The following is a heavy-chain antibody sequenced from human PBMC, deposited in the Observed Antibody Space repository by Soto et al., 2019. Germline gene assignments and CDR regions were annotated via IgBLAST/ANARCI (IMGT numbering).Heavy chain of an antibody. D-gene: IGHD1-26*01. CDR1: GFTFSSYS. CDR3: ARERSRIVGAHDAFDI. J-gene: IGHJ3*02. CDR2: ISSSSSYI. V-gene: IGHV3-21*01. Sequence: GGSLRLSCAASGFTFSSYSMNWVRQAPGKGLEWVSSISSSSSYIYYADSVKGRFTIARDNAKNSLYLQMNSLRAEDTAGYYCARERSRIVGAHDAFDIWGQGTMVTVSS.